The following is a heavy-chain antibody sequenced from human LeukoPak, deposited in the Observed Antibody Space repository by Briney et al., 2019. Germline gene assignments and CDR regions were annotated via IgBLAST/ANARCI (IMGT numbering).Heavy chain of an antibody. Sequence: GGSLRLSCAASGFTFSSYAMTCVRQAPGKGLEWVSSIRGSGGGTSYADSVRGRFTVSRDNSKNTLYLQMNSLRAEDTAVYYCAKDPNGDYLGAFDVWDQGTMVTVSS. CDR1: GFTFSSYA. D-gene: IGHD2-8*01. J-gene: IGHJ3*01. CDR2: IRGSGGGT. CDR3: AKDPNGDYLGAFDV. V-gene: IGHV3-23*01.